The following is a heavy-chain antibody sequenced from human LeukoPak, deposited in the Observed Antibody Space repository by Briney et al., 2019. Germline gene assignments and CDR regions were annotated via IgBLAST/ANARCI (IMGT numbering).Heavy chain of an antibody. CDR3: ARDRMGRNWFDP. D-gene: IGHD2-8*01. CDR2: TYCRSKCYN. CDR1: GDSVSSDSGS. Sequence: SQTLSLTCAISGDSVSSDSGSWNWIRQSPSRGLEWLGRTYCRSKCYNDYAASVKSRIIINPDISKNQFSLQLNSVTPDDTAIYYCARDRMGRNWFDPWGQGTLVTVSS. J-gene: IGHJ5*02. V-gene: IGHV6-1*01.